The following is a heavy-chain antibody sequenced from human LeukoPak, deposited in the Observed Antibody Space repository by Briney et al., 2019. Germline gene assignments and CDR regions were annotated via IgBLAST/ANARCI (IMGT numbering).Heavy chain of an antibody. V-gene: IGHV3-30-3*01. CDR1: GCTFSSYA. CDR2: ISYDGSNK. D-gene: IGHD3-22*01. CDR3: ATHHYDSSGYYSPDY. Sequence: GRSLRLSCAASGCTFSSYAMHWVRQAPGKGLEWVAVISYDGSNKYYADSVKGRFTISRDNSKNTLYLQMNSLRAEDTAVYYCATHHYDSSGYYSPDYWGQGTLVTVSS. J-gene: IGHJ4*02.